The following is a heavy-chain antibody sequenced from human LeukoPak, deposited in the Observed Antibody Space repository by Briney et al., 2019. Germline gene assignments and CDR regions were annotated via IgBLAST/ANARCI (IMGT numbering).Heavy chain of an antibody. CDR3: ARDGLYWDLNHYYYYMDV. V-gene: IGHV3-48*03. CDR1: GFTFSSYE. J-gene: IGHJ6*03. CDR2: ISSSGTTT. Sequence: PGGSLRLSCAASGFTFSSYEMNWVRQAPGKGLEWVSYISSSGTTTYYADSVKGRFTISRDNAKNTLYLQVNSLRAEDTAVYYCARDGLYWDLNHYYYYMDVWGKGTTATVSS. D-gene: IGHD2-8*02.